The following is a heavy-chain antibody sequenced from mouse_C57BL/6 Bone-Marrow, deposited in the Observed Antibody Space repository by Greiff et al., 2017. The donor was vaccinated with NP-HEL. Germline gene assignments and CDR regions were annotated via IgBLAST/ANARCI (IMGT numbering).Heavy chain of an antibody. Sequence: EVQLQQSGPELVKPGASVKISCKASGYTFTDYYMNWVKQSHGKSLEWIGDINPNNGGTSYNQKFKGKATLTVDKSSSTAYMELRSLTSEDSAVYYCARRDYDYVGRFAYWGQGTLVTVSA. CDR1: GYTFTDYY. V-gene: IGHV1-26*01. CDR3: ARRDYDYVGRFAY. CDR2: INPNNGGT. J-gene: IGHJ3*01. D-gene: IGHD2-4*01.